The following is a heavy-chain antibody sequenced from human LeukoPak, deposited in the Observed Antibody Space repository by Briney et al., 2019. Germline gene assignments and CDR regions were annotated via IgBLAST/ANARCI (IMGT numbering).Heavy chain of an antibody. CDR1: GGSISSGGYS. J-gene: IGHJ3*02. CDR3: ARGFSLADAFDI. D-gene: IGHD3-16*01. V-gene: IGHV4-30-2*01. Sequence: PSETLSLTCAVSGGSISSGGYSWSWIRQPPGKGLEWIGYIYHSGSTYYNPSLKSRVTISVDRSKNQFSLKLSSVTAADTAVYYCARGFSLADAFDIWGQGTMVTVSS. CDR2: IYHSGST.